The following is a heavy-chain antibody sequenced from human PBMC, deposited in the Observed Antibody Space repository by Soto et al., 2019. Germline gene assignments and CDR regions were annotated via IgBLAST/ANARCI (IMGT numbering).Heavy chain of an antibody. Sequence: EVQLVESGGGLVQPGRSLRLSCAASGFTFDDYAMHWVRQAPGKGLEWVSGISWNSGSIGYADSVKGRFTISRDNAKNSLYLQMNSLRAEDTALYYCAKGYSIAVVGMYFQHWGQGTLVTVSS. D-gene: IGHD6-19*01. J-gene: IGHJ1*01. CDR2: ISWNSGSI. CDR3: AKGYSIAVVGMYFQH. CDR1: GFTFDDYA. V-gene: IGHV3-9*01.